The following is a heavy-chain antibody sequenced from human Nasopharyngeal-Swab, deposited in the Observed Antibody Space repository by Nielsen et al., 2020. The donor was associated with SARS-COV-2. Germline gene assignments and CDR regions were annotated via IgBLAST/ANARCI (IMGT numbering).Heavy chain of an antibody. Sequence: GESLKISCAASGFTFSSYAMSWVRQAPGKGLEWVSAISGSGGSTYYADSVKGRFTISRDNSKNTPYLQMNSLRAEDTAVYYCAKDRGYDYVWGSYDYWGQGTLVTVSS. CDR2: ISGSGGST. CDR3: AKDRGYDYVWGSYDY. D-gene: IGHD3-16*01. CDR1: GFTFSSYA. J-gene: IGHJ4*02. V-gene: IGHV3-23*01.